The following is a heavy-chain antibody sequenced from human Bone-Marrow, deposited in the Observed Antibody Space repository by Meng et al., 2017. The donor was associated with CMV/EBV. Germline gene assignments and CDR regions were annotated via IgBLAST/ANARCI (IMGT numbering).Heavy chain of an antibody. CDR2: IKSKTDGGTT. J-gene: IGHJ6*02. CDR3: AKDCSGSSSSWYLTPYYYSGLDV. Sequence: GESLKISCAASGFTFSNAWMSWVRQAPGKGLEWVGRIKSKTDGGTTDYAAPVKGRFTISRDDSKNTLYLQMNSLRAEDTAVYYCAKDCSGSSSSWYLTPYYYSGLDVWGQGTTVTVSS. D-gene: IGHD6-13*01. V-gene: IGHV3-15*01. CDR1: GFTFSNAW.